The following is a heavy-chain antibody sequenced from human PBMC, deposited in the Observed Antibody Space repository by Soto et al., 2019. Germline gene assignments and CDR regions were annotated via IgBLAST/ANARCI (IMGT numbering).Heavy chain of an antibody. V-gene: IGHV3-11*06. Sequence: QVQLVESGVGLVKPGGSLRLSCAASGFTFSDYYMSWIRQAPGKGLERVSYISSSSSYTNYADSVKGRFTISRDNAKNSLYLQMNSLRAEDTAVYYCARELDGDFWSGYQNWFDPWGQGTLVTVSS. CDR1: GFTFSDYY. J-gene: IGHJ5*02. D-gene: IGHD3-3*01. CDR3: ARELDGDFWSGYQNWFDP. CDR2: ISSSSSYT.